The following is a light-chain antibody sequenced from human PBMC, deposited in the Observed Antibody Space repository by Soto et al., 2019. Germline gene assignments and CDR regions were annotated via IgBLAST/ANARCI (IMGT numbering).Light chain of an antibody. CDR3: CSYAGSSNMV. CDR1: SSDVGSFNA. J-gene: IGLJ2*01. Sequence: QSVLTQPASVSGSPGQSISISCTGTSSDVGSFNAVSWYQQHPGKAPKLMIFEVSERPSGASNRFSGSKSGNTASLTISGLQAEDEADYYCCSYAGSSNMVFGGGTKVTVL. V-gene: IGLV2-23*02. CDR2: EVS.